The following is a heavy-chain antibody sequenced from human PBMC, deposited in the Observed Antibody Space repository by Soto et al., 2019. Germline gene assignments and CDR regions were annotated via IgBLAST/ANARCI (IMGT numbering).Heavy chain of an antibody. D-gene: IGHD2-2*01. V-gene: IGHV3-23*01. J-gene: IGHJ4*02. CDR1: GFTFNNYA. CDR3: AKTFLARYCSSSICYYPADYFDY. Sequence: EVQLLESGGGLLQPGGSLRLSCAASGFTFNNYAMSWVRQAPGKGLEWVSSINNGGDNIYYADSVKGRFTISRDNSKSTLYMQMNSLRAEDTAVYYCAKTFLARYCSSSICYYPADYFDYWGQGTLVTVSS. CDR2: INNGGDNI.